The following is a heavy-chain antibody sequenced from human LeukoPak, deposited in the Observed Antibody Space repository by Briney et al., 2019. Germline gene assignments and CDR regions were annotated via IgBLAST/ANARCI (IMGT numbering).Heavy chain of an antibody. CDR1: GGSISGSSYY. D-gene: IGHD3-9*01. Sequence: SETLSLTCTVSGGSISGSSYYWGWIRQPPGKGLEWIGSIYYSGSTYYKPFLKSRVTISLDTSKNHFYLKLSSVTAADTAVYYCARGSYDILTGYSTLGEYWGQGTLVTVSS. CDR3: ARGSYDILTGYSTLGEY. CDR2: IYYSGST. V-gene: IGHV4-39*02. J-gene: IGHJ4*02.